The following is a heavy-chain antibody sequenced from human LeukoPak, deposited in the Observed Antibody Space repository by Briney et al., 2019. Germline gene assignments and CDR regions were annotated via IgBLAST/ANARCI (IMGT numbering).Heavy chain of an antibody. D-gene: IGHD6-6*01. CDR3: ARDSSSIAARPDYYYYGMDV. J-gene: IGHJ6*02. Sequence: SVKVSCKASGGTFGSYAISWVRQAPGQGLKWMGRIIPIFGIANYAQKFQGRVTITADKSTSTAYMELSSLRSEDTAVYYCARDSSSIAARPDYYYYGMDVWGQGTTVTVSS. V-gene: IGHV1-69*04. CDR2: IIPIFGIA. CDR1: GGTFGSYA.